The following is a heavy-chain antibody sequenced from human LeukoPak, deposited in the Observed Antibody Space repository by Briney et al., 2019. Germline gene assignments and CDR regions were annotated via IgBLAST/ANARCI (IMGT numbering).Heavy chain of an antibody. CDR3: ANVGLERSGIP. D-gene: IGHD6-19*01. J-gene: IGHJ5*02. CDR1: GFTFSSYA. CDR2: ISGSGGST. V-gene: IGHV3-23*01. Sequence: GGSLRLSCAASGFTFSSYAMSWVRQAPGKGLECVSAISGSGGSTYYADSVKGRFTISKDNSKNTLYLQMNSLRAEDTAVYYCANVGLERSGIPWGQGTLVTVSS.